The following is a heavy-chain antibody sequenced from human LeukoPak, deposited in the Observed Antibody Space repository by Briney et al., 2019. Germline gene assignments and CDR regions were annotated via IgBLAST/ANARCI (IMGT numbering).Heavy chain of an antibody. CDR1: GGSFSGYY. V-gene: IGHV4-34*01. J-gene: IGHJ3*02. CDR3: ARRRFLEWLSPHDAFDI. D-gene: IGHD3-3*01. Sequence: PSETLSLTCAVYGGSFSGYYWSWIRQPPGKGLEWIGEINHSGSTNYNPYLKSRVTISVDTSKNQFSLKLSSVTAADTAVYYCARRRFLEWLSPHDAFDIWGQGTMVTVSS. CDR2: INHSGST.